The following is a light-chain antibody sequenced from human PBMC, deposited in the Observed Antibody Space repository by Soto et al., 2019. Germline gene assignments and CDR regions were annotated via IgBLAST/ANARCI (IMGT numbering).Light chain of an antibody. J-gene: IGLJ1*01. CDR1: SSDIGAGYE. CDR2: KNN. Sequence: QSVLTQPPSVSKAPGQRVTISCTGSSSDIGAGYEAHWYQQVPGTAPKLLIYKNNNRPSGVPDRFSGSKSGTSASLAITGLQAEDEAEYYCQSYDSSLSGYVFGTGTKLTVL. CDR3: QSYDSSLSGYV. V-gene: IGLV1-40*01.